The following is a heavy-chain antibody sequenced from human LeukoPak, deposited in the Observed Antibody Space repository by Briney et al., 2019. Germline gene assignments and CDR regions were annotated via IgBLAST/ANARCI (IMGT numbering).Heavy chain of an antibody. D-gene: IGHD1-26*01. V-gene: IGHV3-20*04. J-gene: IGHJ6*03. CDR1: GFTFSSYG. CDR2: INWNGGST. CDR3: ARDRRELIRYYYYYMDV. Sequence: GGSLRLSCAASGFTFSSYGMSWVRQAPGKGLEWVSGINWNGGSTGYADPVKGRFTISRDNAKNSLYLQMNSLRAEDTALYYCARDRRELIRYYYYYMDVWGKGTTVTVSS.